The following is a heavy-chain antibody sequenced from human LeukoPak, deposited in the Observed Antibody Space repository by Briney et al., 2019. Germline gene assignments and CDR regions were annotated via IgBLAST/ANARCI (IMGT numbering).Heavy chain of an antibody. Sequence: RASETLSLTCTVSGGSISSSSYYWGWIRQPPGKGLEWIGSIYYSGSTYYNPSLKSRVTISVDTSKNQFSLKLSSVTAADTAVYYCARWGLWSGYYSFDYWGQGTLVTVSS. D-gene: IGHD3-3*01. J-gene: IGHJ4*02. CDR1: GGSISSSSYY. CDR3: ARWGLWSGYYSFDY. V-gene: IGHV4-39*01. CDR2: IYYSGST.